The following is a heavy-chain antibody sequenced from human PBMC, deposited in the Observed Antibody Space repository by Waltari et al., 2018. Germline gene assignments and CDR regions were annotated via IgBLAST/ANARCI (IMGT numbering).Heavy chain of an antibody. CDR1: GVSITSNSHY. Sequence: QLQLQESGPRLVRPSETLSLICRVSGVSITSNSHYSAWIRQCPGQGLEWSGTVSYSGTTYISPSLKSRVSVSRDTSKNQVSLILGSVTAADMAVYYCATYIGASVGTAAFDVWGQGTMVTVSS. CDR3: ATYIGASVGTAAFDV. V-gene: IGHV4-39*01. CDR2: VSYSGTT. D-gene: IGHD5-12*01. J-gene: IGHJ3*01.